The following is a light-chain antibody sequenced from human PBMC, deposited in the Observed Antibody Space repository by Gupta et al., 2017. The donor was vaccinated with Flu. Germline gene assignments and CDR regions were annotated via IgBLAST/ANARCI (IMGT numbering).Light chain of an antibody. J-gene: IGKJ1*01. CDR2: KAS. V-gene: IGKV1-5*03. Sequence: DLQMTQSPSTLSASVGDRVTITCRASQSISTWLAWYQQKPGKAPKLLIYKASSLESGVPSRFSGSGSGTEFTLTISSLQPDDFATYYCQQYYSYWSFGQGTKVEIK. CDR1: QSISTW. CDR3: QQYYSYWS.